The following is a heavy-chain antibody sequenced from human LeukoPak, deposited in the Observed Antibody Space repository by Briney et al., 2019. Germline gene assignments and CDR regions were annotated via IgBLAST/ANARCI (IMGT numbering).Heavy chain of an antibody. J-gene: IGHJ4*02. D-gene: IGHD5-24*01. CDR3: AVMATIMNFDY. CDR2: INPNSGGT. V-gene: IGHV1-2*02. CDR1: GGTFSSYA. Sequence: ASVKVSCKASGGTFSSYAISWVRQAPGQGLEWMGWINPNSGGTNYAQKFQGRVTMTRDTSISTAYMELSRLRSDDTAVYYCAVMATIMNFDYWGQGTLVTVSS.